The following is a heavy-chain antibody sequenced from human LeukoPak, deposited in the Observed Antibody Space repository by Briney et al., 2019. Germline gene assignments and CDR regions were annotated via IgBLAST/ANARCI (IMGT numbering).Heavy chain of an antibody. CDR3: ARGATLGYFDY. V-gene: IGHV3-74*01. D-gene: IGHD1-26*01. CDR1: GFTFSSYW. CDR2: INSDGSST. J-gene: IGHJ4*02. Sequence: GGSLRLSCAASGFTFSSYWMHWVRQAPGKGLVWVSRINSDGSSTSYADSVKGRFTISRDNAKSTLYLQINSLRAEDTAVYYCARGATLGYFDYWGQGTLVTVSS.